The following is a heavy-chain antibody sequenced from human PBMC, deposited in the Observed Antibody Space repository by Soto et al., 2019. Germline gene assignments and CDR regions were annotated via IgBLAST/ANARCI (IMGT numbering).Heavy chain of an antibody. Sequence: SETLSLTCAVSCYSISSGYYWGWIRQPPGKGLEWIGSIYHSGSTYYNPSLKSRVTISVDTSKNQFSMKLSSVTAADPAVYYCAITPLGLLWFGELLGYSGQGTLVTVSS. D-gene: IGHD3-10*01. V-gene: IGHV4-38-2*01. CDR2: IYHSGST. CDR1: CYSISSGYY. CDR3: AITPLGLLWFGELLGY. J-gene: IGHJ4*02.